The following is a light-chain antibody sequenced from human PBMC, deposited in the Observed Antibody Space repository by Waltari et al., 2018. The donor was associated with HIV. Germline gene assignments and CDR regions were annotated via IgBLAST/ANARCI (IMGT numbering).Light chain of an antibody. J-gene: IGLJ3*02. Sequence: QSALTQPASVTGSPGQSITISCIGTSTDIGGYNFVSWYQQHPGTAPKLLIYEGTYRPSGISNRFSGSKSGNTASLTISGLQTADEAEYHCSSYTSTNSWVFGGGTKLTVL. CDR3: SSYTSTNSWV. CDR2: EGT. V-gene: IGLV2-14*01. CDR1: STDIGGYNF.